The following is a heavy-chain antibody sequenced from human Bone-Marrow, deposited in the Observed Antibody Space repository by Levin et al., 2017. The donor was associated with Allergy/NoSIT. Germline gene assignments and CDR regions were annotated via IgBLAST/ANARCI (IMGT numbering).Heavy chain of an antibody. D-gene: IGHD3/OR15-3a*01. CDR2: INEAGTTT. V-gene: IGHV3-74*01. CDR1: GFTFRRYW. J-gene: IGHJ4*02. Sequence: GESLKISCAASGFTFRRYWMHWVRQAPGKGLVWVSRINEAGTTTSYADSVRGRFTISRDDAKKTLYLQMNSLRAEDTAVYYCAMDFSGGDDYWGQGTLVTVSS. CDR3: AMDFSGGDDY.